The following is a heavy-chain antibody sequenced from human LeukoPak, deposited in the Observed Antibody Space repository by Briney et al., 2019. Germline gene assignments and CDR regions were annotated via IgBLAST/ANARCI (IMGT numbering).Heavy chain of an antibody. V-gene: IGHV3-48*01. D-gene: IGHD3-10*01. CDR2: ISSSSSTI. Sequence: GGSLRLSCAASGFTFSSYSMNWVRQAPGKGLEWVSYISSSSSTIYYADSVKGRFTISRDNAKNSLYLQMNSLRAEDTAVYDCASERGWFGEFDYWGRGTLVTVSS. CDR1: GFTFSSYS. CDR3: ASERGWFGEFDY. J-gene: IGHJ4*02.